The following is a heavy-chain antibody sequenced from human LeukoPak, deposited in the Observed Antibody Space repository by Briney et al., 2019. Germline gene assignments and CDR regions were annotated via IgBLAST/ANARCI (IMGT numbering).Heavy chain of an antibody. CDR2: IYYSGIT. J-gene: IGHJ3*02. CDR1: GGSISSYY. CDR3: ARAGRWEGRPHAFDI. V-gene: IGHV4-59*01. Sequence: SETLSLTCTVSGGSISSYYWNWIRQPPGKGLEWIGYIYYSGITNYNPSLKSRVTISVDTSKSQFSLKLSSVTAADTALYYCARAGRWEGRPHAFDIWGQGTMVTVSS. D-gene: IGHD1-26*01.